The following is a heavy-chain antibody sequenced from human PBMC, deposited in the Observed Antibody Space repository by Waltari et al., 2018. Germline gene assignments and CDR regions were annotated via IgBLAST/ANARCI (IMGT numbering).Heavy chain of an antibody. CDR1: GFTFSRYW. Sequence: EVQLVESGGGLVQPGGSLRLSCEASGFTFSRYWMSWVRQAPGEGLEWVENINYDGRKKYYVESVKGRFAISRDNAKNSVYLEMNSLRVEDTAIYYCAKSRGFEYWGQGALITVSS. CDR2: INYDGRKK. J-gene: IGHJ4*02. CDR3: AKSRGFEY. D-gene: IGHD3-10*01. V-gene: IGHV3-7*01.